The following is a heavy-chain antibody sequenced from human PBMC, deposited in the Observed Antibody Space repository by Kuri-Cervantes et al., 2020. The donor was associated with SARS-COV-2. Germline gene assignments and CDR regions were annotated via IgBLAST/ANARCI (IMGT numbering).Heavy chain of an antibody. CDR2: INWNSGSI. CDR3: AKDMNTVTNPWGDAFDI. Sequence: SLKISCAASGFTFDDYAMHWVRQAPGKGLEWVSGINWNSGSIGYADSVKGRFTISRDNAKNSLYLQMNSLRAEDTALYYCAKDMNTVTNPWGDAFDIWGQGTRVTVSS. CDR1: GFTFDDYA. J-gene: IGHJ3*02. D-gene: IGHD4-11*01. V-gene: IGHV3-9*01.